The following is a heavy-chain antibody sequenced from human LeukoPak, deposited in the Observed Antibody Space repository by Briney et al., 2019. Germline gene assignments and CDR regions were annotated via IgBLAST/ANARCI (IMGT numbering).Heavy chain of an antibody. CDR3: TTGSFVVVPAATRSY. D-gene: IGHD2-2*01. V-gene: IGHV3-15*01. Sequence: GGSLRLSCAASGFTFSNAWMSWVRQAPGKGLEWVGRIKSKTDGGTTDYAAPVKGRFTISRDDAKNTLYLQTNSPKTEDTAVYYCTTGSFVVVPAATRSYWGQGTLVTVSS. J-gene: IGHJ4*02. CDR2: IKSKTDGGTT. CDR1: GFTFSNAW.